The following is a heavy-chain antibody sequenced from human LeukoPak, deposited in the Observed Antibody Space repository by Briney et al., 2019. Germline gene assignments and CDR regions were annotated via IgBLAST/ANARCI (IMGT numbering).Heavy chain of an antibody. V-gene: IGHV5-51*01. CDR2: IYPGDSDT. CDR3: ARQYGQCSDGVCYTFFYFDY. J-gene: IGHJ4*02. CDR1: GYSFTSYW. Sequence: GESLKISCKGSGYSFTSYWIGWVRQMPGKGLEWMGIIYPGDSDTRYSPSFEGQVTISADKSLNTVFLHWSSLKASDTAMYYCARQYGQCSDGVCYTFFYFDYWGQGTQVTVSS. D-gene: IGHD2-8*01.